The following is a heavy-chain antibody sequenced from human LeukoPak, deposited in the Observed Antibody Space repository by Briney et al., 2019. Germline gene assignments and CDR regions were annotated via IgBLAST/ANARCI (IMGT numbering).Heavy chain of an antibody. CDR3: ARLGGYYDSSGYYNWFDP. J-gene: IGHJ5*02. D-gene: IGHD3-22*01. CDR1: GFTFSSYA. V-gene: IGHV4-38-2*01. CDR2: VYYSGST. Sequence: MSGGSLRLSCAGSGFTFSSYAMTWVRQAPGKGLEWIGTVYYSGSTYYNPSLKSRVTISVDTSKNQFSLKLSSVTAADTAVYYCARLGGYYDSSGYYNWFDPWAREPWSPSPQ.